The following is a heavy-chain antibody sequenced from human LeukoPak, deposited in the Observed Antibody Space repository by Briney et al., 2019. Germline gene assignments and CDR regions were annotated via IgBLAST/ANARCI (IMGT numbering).Heavy chain of an antibody. CDR1: GGSISSDNYY. CDR3: AKDTHLDY. J-gene: IGHJ4*02. V-gene: IGHV4-39*01. Sequence: SETLSLTCTVSGGSISSDNYYWSWIRQPPGKGLEWIGKIHHTGTTEYNPSLKSRVTISVDTSKNQFSLNVNSVTAADTAVYYCAKDTHLDYWGQGTLVTVSS. CDR2: IHHTGTT.